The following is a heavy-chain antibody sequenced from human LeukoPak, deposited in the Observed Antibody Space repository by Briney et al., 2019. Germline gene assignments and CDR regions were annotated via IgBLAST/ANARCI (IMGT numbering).Heavy chain of an antibody. CDR2: INHSGST. V-gene: IGHV4-39*07. Sequence: SETLSLTCTVSGGSISSSSYYWSWIRQPPGKGLEWIGEINHSGSTNYNPSLKSRVTISVDTSKNQFSLKLSSVTAADTAVYYCARALWFGELLPDYWGQGTLVTVSS. CDR1: GGSISSSSYY. D-gene: IGHD3-10*01. CDR3: ARALWFGELLPDY. J-gene: IGHJ4*02.